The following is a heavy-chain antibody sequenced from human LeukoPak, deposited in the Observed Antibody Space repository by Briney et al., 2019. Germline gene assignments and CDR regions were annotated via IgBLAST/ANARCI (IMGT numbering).Heavy chain of an antibody. CDR1: GFIFGKSW. CDR3: ARDDYNCL. CDR2: TDGSST. J-gene: IGHJ4*02. V-gene: IGHV3-74*01. Sequence: GGSLRLSCAASGFIFGKSWMHWVRQAPGKGLVWVSRTDGSSTTYADSVKGRFSVSMDNAQNTLYLQMNSLRAEDTAVYYCARDDYNCLWGQGTLVTVSS. D-gene: IGHD1-20*01.